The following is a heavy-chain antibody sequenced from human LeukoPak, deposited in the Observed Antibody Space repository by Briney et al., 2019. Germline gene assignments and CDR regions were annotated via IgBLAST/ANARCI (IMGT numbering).Heavy chain of an antibody. CDR3: ARGDSGYNYPAFNY. Sequence: SETLSLTCTVSGGSISSSSYYWGWIRQPPGKGLEWIGSIYYSGSTYYNPSLKSRITISVDTSKNQFSLKLSSVTAADTAVYYCARGDSGYNYPAFNYWGQGTLVTVSS. J-gene: IGHJ4*02. CDR1: GGSISSSSYY. D-gene: IGHD5-24*01. CDR2: IYYSGST. V-gene: IGHV4-39*01.